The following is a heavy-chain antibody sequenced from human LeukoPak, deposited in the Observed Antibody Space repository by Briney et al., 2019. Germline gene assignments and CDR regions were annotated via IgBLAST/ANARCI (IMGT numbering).Heavy chain of an antibody. V-gene: IGHV1-8*02. CDR3: ARGTWIQFNYYYYGMDV. J-gene: IGHJ6*02. CDR1: GGTFSSYA. Sequence: PLASVKVSCKASGGTFSSYAISWVRQAPGQGLEWMGWMNPNSGNTGYAQKFQGRVTMTRNTSISTAYMELSSLRSEDTAVYYCARGTWIQFNYYYYGMDVWGQGTTVTVSS. CDR2: MNPNSGNT. D-gene: IGHD5-12*01.